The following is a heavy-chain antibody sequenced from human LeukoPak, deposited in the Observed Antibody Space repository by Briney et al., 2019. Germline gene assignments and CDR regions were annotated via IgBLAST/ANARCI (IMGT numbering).Heavy chain of an antibody. J-gene: IGHJ4*02. CDR1: GFTYSSYE. CDR3: ARKYCSSTSCLFDY. V-gene: IGHV3-48*03. Sequence: PGRSLRLSCAASGFTYSSYEMNWVRQAPGKGLEWVSYISNRGSPIYYADSVKGRFTICRDNAKNSLYLQMNSLRAEDTAVYYCARKYCSSTSCLFDYWGQGTLVTVSS. D-gene: IGHD2-2*01. CDR2: ISNRGSPI.